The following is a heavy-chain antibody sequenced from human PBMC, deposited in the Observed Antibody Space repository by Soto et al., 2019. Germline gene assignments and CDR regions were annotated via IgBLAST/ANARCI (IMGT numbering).Heavy chain of an antibody. CDR2: INPNSGGT. CDR3: ARDPVSSQAWFDP. V-gene: IGHV1-2*02. CDR1: GYTFTGYY. Sequence: RASVKVSCKASGYTFTGYYMHWVRQAPGQGLEWMGWINPNSGGTNYAQKFQGRVTMARDTSISTAYMELSRLRSDDTAVYYCARDPVSSQAWFDPWGQGTLVTVSS. J-gene: IGHJ5*02.